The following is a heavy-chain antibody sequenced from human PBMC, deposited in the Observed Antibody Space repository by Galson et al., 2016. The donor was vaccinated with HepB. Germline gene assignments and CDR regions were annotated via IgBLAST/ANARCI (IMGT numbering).Heavy chain of an antibody. CDR1: GFTFSSYA. J-gene: IGHJ4*02. Sequence: SLRLSCAASGFTFSSYAMSWVRQAPGKGLEWVSAISGSGGSIYYADSVKGRFTISRDNSKNRLFLQMNSLRAEDTAVFYCAKGSYSSSWYCYFDYWGQGTLVTVSS. CDR3: AKGSYSSSWYCYFDY. V-gene: IGHV3-23*01. D-gene: IGHD6-13*01. CDR2: ISGSGGSI.